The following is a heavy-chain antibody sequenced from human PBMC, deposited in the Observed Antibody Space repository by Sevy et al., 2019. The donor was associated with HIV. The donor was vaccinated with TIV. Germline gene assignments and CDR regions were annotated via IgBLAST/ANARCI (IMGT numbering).Heavy chain of an antibody. CDR3: ARPDLSGWYFDF. CDR2: ISSSSDSSRTL. CDR1: GLTFSSYS. V-gene: IGHV3-48*01. D-gene: IGHD6-19*01. J-gene: IGHJ4*01. Sequence: GGSLRLSCVASGLTFSSYSMNWVRQAPGKGLEWVSHISSSSDSSRTLYYADSVKGRFSISRDNAKNSVHLQMTSLRVEDTAVYYCARPDLSGWYFDFWGHGTLVTVSS.